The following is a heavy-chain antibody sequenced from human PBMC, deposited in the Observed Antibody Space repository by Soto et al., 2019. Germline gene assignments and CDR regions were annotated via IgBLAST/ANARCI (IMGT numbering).Heavy chain of an antibody. CDR3: ARGGEVGVAGSAAFDM. V-gene: IGHV1-46*01. D-gene: IGHD3-3*01. CDR1: GYTVTTHY. CDR2: INPGSGAA. Sequence: QVQLVQSGAEVKKPGASVKISCTASGYTVTTHYMHWVRQAPGRGLEWMGAINPGSGAAKYTQTFQARVTMSRDTSTNTVYMEMIALRSEDTAVFYCARGGEVGVAGSAAFDMWGQGTMVPVSS. J-gene: IGHJ3*02.